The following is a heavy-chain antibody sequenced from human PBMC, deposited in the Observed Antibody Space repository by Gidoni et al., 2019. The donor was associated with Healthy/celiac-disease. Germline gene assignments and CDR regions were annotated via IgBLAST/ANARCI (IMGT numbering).Heavy chain of an antibody. V-gene: IGHV1-18*01. Sequence: QVQLVQSGAEVKKPGASVKVSCKASGYNFPSYGISWVRQAPGQGLDWMGWISAYNGNTNYAQKLQGRVTMTTDTSTSTAYMERRSLRSDDTAVYYCARGGWLQFGTFYDAFDIWGQGTMVTVSS. CDR1: GYNFPSYG. J-gene: IGHJ3*02. CDR3: ARGGWLQFGTFYDAFDI. D-gene: IGHD5-12*01. CDR2: ISAYNGNT.